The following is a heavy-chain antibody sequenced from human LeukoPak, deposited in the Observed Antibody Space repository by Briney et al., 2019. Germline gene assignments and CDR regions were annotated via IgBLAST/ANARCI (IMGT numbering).Heavy chain of an antibody. CDR1: AFAFSNHA. J-gene: IGHJ4*02. CDR3: ARDRRVAGFDY. CDR2: ISISGGTT. V-gene: IGHV3-23*01. Sequence: PGGSLRLSCTASAFAFSNHAMSWVRQAPGKGLEWVSSISISGGTTYYADSVKGRFTISRDNSENTLYLQMNSLRAEDTAVYYCARDRRVAGFDYWGQGTLVTVSS. D-gene: IGHD6-19*01.